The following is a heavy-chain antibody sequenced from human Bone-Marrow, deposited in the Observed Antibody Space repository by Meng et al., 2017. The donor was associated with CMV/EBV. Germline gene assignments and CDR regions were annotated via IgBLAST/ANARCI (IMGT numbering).Heavy chain of an antibody. CDR3: ARSAGLLRYFDWLLFFDY. J-gene: IGHJ4*02. CDR1: TFSSYW. D-gene: IGHD3-9*01. CDR2: IKQDGSEK. Sequence: TFSSYWMRWVRQAPGKGLEWVDNIKQDGSEKYYVDSVKGRFTISRDNAKNSLYLQMNSLRAEDTAVYYCARSAGLLRYFDWLLFFDYWGQGTLVTVSS. V-gene: IGHV3-7*01.